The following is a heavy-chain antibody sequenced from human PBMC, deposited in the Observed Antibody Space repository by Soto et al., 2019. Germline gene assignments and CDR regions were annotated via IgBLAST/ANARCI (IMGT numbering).Heavy chain of an antibody. CDR1: SGSISSSNW. V-gene: IGHV4-4*02. D-gene: IGHD1-26*01. CDR3: ARVTELDYYYYYMDV. J-gene: IGHJ6*03. Sequence: PSETLSLTCAVSSGSISSSNWWSWVRQPPGKGLEWIGEIYHSGSTNYNPSLKSRVTISVDKSKNQFSLELSSVTAADTAVYYCARVTELDYYYYYMDVWGKGTTVT. CDR2: IYHSGST.